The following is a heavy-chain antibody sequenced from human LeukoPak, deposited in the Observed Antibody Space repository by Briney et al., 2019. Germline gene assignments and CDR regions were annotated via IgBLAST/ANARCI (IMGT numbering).Heavy chain of an antibody. V-gene: IGHV1-69*04. D-gene: IGHD5-24*01. J-gene: IGHJ3*01. CDR3: ARRDRAGNAFDV. CDR2: IIPIFGIA. Sequence: ASVKVSCKASGGTFSSYAISWVRQAPGQGLEWMGRIIPIFGIANYAQKFQGRVTITADKSTSTAYMELSSLRSEDTAVYYCARRDRAGNAFDVWGQGTMVTVSS. CDR1: GGTFSSYA.